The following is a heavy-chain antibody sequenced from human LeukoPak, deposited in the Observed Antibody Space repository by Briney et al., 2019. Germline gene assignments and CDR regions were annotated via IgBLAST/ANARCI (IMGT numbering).Heavy chain of an antibody. Sequence: SETLSLTCTVSGGSISSYYWSWIRQPPGKGLEWIGNIYYSGSTNYNPSLKSRVTISVDTSKNQFSLKLSSVTAEDTAVYYCARVWCSSTSCLDYWGQGTLVTVSS. V-gene: IGHV4-59*01. CDR3: ARVWCSSTSCLDY. CDR1: GGSISSYY. D-gene: IGHD2-2*01. CDR2: IYYSGST. J-gene: IGHJ4*02.